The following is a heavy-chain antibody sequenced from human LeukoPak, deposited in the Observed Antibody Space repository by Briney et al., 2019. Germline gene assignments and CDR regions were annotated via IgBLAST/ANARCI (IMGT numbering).Heavy chain of an antibody. V-gene: IGHV4-39*01. J-gene: IGHJ4*02. Sequence: SETLSLTCTVSGGSISSRHYSWCWISQPPGKGLEWIGSVFYSGSTYSDPSLKSRVTISVDTSKNRFCLKMNSVTAADKAVYYCARTPGYCSDGTCYFDYWGQGTLVTVSP. CDR2: VFYSGST. CDR3: ARTPGYCSDGTCYFDY. CDR1: GGSISSRHYS. D-gene: IGHD2-15*01.